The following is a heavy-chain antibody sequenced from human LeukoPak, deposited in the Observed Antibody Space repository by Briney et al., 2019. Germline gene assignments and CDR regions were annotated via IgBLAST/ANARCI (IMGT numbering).Heavy chain of an antibody. D-gene: IGHD3-22*01. V-gene: IGHV1-69*13. CDR3: TARDSSLPGEFDY. CDR1: GGTFSSNT. J-gene: IGHJ4*02. Sequence: ASVKVSCKASGGTFSSNTISWVRQAPGQGLECMGGIIPIFGTANYAQKFQGRVTITADESTSTAYMELSRLRSDDTAVYYCTARDSSLPGEFDYWGQGTLVTVSS. CDR2: IIPIFGTA.